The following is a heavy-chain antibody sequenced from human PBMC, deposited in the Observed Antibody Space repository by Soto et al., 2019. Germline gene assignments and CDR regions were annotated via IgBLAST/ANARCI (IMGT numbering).Heavy chain of an antibody. D-gene: IGHD2-2*02. Sequence: GGSLRLSCAASGFTFGSYAMSWVRQAPGKGLEWVLAISGSGGSTYYADSVKGRFTISRDNSKNTLYLQMNSLRAEDTAVYYCAKEHCSSTSCYRYHYFDYWGQGTLVTVPQ. CDR1: GFTFGSYA. J-gene: IGHJ4*02. CDR3: AKEHCSSTSCYRYHYFDY. V-gene: IGHV3-23*01. CDR2: ISGSGGST.